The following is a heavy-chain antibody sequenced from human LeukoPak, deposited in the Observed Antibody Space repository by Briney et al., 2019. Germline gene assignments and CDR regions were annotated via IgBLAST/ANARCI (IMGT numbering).Heavy chain of an antibody. CDR3: ARGHVPAAMNYFDY. V-gene: IGHV1-69*13. CDR2: IIPIFGTA. CDR1: GGTFSSYA. Sequence: SVKVSCKASGGTFSSYAISWVRQAPGQGLEWMGGIIPIFGTANYAQKFQGRVTITADESTSTAFMELSSLRSEDTAVYYCARGHVPAAMNYFDYWGQGTLVTVSS. D-gene: IGHD2-2*01. J-gene: IGHJ4*02.